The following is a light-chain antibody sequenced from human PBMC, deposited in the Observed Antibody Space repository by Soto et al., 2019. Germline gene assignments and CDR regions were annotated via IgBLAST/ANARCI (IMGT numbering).Light chain of an antibody. V-gene: IGKV1-39*01. J-gene: IGKJ5*01. CDR1: ESISRH. Sequence: DIQMTQSPSSLSASVGDRVTITCRASESISRHLNWYQQKPGKAPNLLIYAASTLQNGVPSRFSGSGSGTDFTLNISSLQPEDFATYYCQQSYSNLSISFGQGTRLEIK. CDR3: QQSYSNLSIS. CDR2: AAS.